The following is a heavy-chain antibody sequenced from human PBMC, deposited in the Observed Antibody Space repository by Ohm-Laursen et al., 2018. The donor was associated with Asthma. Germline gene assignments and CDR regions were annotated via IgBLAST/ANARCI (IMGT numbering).Heavy chain of an antibody. CDR1: GASFSTYY. D-gene: IGHD1-14*01. V-gene: IGHV4-39*01. Sequence: GTLSLTCTLSGASFSTYYWGWIRQPPGKGLEWIGSIYYSGSTYYNPSLKSRVTISVDTSKNQFSLKLSSVTAADTAVYYCARQGTNIDYWGQGTLVTVSS. CDR2: IYYSGST. J-gene: IGHJ4*02. CDR3: ARQGTNIDY.